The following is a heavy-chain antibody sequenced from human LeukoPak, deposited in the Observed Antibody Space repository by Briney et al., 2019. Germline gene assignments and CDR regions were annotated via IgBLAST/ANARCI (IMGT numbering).Heavy chain of an antibody. CDR1: GYTFTGYY. V-gene: IGHV1-2*02. Sequence: GASVKVSRKASGYTFTGYYMHWVRQAPGQGLEWMGWINPNSGGTNYAQKFQGRVTMTRDTSISTAYMELSRLRSDDTAVYYCARESSHSSSWYNYYYYGMDVWGQGTTVTVSS. CDR2: INPNSGGT. D-gene: IGHD6-13*01. J-gene: IGHJ6*02. CDR3: ARESSHSSSWYNYYYYGMDV.